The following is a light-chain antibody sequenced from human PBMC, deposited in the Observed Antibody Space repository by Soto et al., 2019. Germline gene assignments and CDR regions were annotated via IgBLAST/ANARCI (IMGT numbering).Light chain of an antibody. CDR2: DVN. V-gene: IGLV2-11*01. CDR1: SSDFGAYNF. CDR3: CSYAGNYKYV. Sequence: QSVLTQPHSVSGSPGQSVTISCTGTSSDFGAYNFASWYQQRPGTAPRLIIYDVNKRPSGVPDRFSGSKSGNTASLTISGLQAEDEADYYCCSYAGNYKYVFGSGTKVTVL. J-gene: IGLJ1*01.